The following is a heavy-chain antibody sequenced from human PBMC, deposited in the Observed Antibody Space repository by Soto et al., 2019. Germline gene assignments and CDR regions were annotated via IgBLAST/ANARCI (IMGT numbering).Heavy chain of an antibody. Sequence: QVQLVQSGAEVKKTGSSVKVSCKASGGTFSSYAISWVRQAPGQGLEWMGGIIPIFGTANYAQKFQGRVTITADEYTRTAYMELSRLRSEDTAVYYCARGAIRAVAATLYYFDYWGQGTLVTVSS. CDR1: GGTFSSYA. J-gene: IGHJ4*02. CDR2: IIPIFGTA. V-gene: IGHV1-69*12. CDR3: ARGAIRAVAATLYYFDY. D-gene: IGHD2-15*01.